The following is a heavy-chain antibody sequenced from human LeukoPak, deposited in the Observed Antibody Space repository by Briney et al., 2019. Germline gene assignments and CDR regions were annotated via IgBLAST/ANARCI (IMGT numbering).Heavy chain of an antibody. Sequence: PSETLSLTCTVSGGSISSYYWSWIRQPPGKGLEWIGYIHYSGSSKYSPSLKSRVTMSVDTSKNQFSLNLSSVTAADTAVYYCARGSVAGTRVDYWGQGTLVTVSS. CDR1: GGSISSYY. V-gene: IGHV4-59*08. CDR3: ARGSVAGTRVDY. D-gene: IGHD6-19*01. CDR2: IHYSGSS. J-gene: IGHJ4*02.